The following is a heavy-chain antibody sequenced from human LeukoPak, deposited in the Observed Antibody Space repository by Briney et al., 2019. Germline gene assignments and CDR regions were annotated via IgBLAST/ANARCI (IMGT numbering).Heavy chain of an antibody. CDR1: GYTFTGYY. Sequence: ASVRVSCKASGYTFTGYYMHWVGQAAGQGREWMGWMNPNSGGTNYAQKFTGRVSMTGDTPISTAYMELSRLRSEDTAVYYCARGSSGSWAQHLVSHWGQGTLVTVSS. CDR2: MNPNSGGT. V-gene: IGHV1-2*02. J-gene: IGHJ4*02. D-gene: IGHD6-13*01. CDR3: ARGSSGSWAQHLVSH.